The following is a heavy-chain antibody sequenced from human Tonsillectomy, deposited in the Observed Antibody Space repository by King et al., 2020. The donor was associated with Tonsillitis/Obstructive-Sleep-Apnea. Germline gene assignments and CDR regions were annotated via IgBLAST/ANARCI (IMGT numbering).Heavy chain of an antibody. CDR2: ISSSSSYI. V-gene: IGHV3-21*01. J-gene: IGHJ5*02. Sequence: VQLVESGGGLVKPGGSLRLSCAASGFTFSSYSMNWVRQAPGKGLEWVSSISSSSSYIYYADSVKGRFTISKDNAKNTLYLQMHSLIAEDTAVYYCGRAPMYNWNDAWFDPWGQGTLVTVSS. CDR1: GFTFSSYS. D-gene: IGHD1-20*01. CDR3: GRAPMYNWNDAWFDP.